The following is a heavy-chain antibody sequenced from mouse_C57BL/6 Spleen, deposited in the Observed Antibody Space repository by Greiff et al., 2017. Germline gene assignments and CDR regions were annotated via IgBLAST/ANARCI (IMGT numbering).Heavy chain of an antibody. CDR2: IHPSDSDT. J-gene: IGHJ2*01. CDR3: AIRVVYYGYDFGY. CDR1: GYTFTSYW. Sequence: LQPGAELVKPGASVKVSCKASGYTFTSYWMHWVKQRPGQGLEWIGRIHPSDSDTNYNQKFKGKATSTVDESSSTAYRQLSSLTSEDSAVYYCAIRVVYYGYDFGYWGQGTTLTVSS. V-gene: IGHV1-74*01. D-gene: IGHD2-2*01.